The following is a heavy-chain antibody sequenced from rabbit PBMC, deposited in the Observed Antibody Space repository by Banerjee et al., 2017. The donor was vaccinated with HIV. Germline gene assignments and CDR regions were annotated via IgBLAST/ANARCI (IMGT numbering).Heavy chain of an antibody. D-gene: IGHD6-1*01. CDR2: IYTSSGST. CDR1: GIDFSSYYY. J-gene: IGHJ6*01. V-gene: IGHV1S43*01. CDR3: AREYYTYGYDRYGDATGL. Sequence: QQQLEESGGGLVKPGGTLTLTCKASGIDFSSYYYMCWVRQAPGKGLELIACIYTSSGSTWYASWVKGRFTISKTSSTTVTLQMTSLTAADTATYFCAREYYTYGYDRYGDATGLWGPGTLVTVS.